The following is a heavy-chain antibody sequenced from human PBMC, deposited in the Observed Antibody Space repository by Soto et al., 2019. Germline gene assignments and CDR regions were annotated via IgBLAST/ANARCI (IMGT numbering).Heavy chain of an antibody. V-gene: IGHV3-33*01. J-gene: IGHJ4*02. CDR3: ARTGEVCSAGSCYLWEYYFDY. D-gene: IGHD2-15*01. CDR1: GFTFSSYG. CDR2: IWYDGSNK. Sequence: QVQLVESGGGVVQPGRSLRLSCAASGFTFSSYGMHWVRQAPGKGLEWVAVIWYDGSNKYYADSVKGRFTISRDNSKNTLYLQMNSLRAEDTAVYYCARTGEVCSAGSCYLWEYYFDYWGQGTLVTVSS.